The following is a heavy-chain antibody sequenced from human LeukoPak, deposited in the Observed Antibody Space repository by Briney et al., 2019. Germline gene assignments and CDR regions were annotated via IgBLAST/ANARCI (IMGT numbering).Heavy chain of an antibody. CDR1: GLTFSGYW. Sequence: GGSLRLSCVASGLTFSGYWMHWVRQAPGKGLVWVSRINNDGSDTSYADSVEGRFTISRDNAKNTLYLQMDSLRAEDTAVYYCARDAFGVDKSPFWGQGTLVTVSS. CDR2: INNDGSDT. J-gene: IGHJ4*02. CDR3: ARDAFGVDKSPF. D-gene: IGHD3-3*01. V-gene: IGHV3-74*01.